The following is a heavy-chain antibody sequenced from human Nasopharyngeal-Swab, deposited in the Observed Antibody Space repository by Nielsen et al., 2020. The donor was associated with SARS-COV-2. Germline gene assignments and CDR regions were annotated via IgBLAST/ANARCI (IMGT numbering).Heavy chain of an antibody. CDR3: AKDWGYCSGGSCLPVY. CDR2: ISGSGGST. Sequence: GESLKISCAASGFTFSSYAMSWVRQAQGKGLEWVSAISGSGGSTYYADSVKGRFTISRDNSKNTLYLQMNSLRAEDTAVYYCAKDWGYCSGGSCLPVYWGQGTLVTVSS. D-gene: IGHD2-15*01. CDR1: GFTFSSYA. J-gene: IGHJ4*02. V-gene: IGHV3-23*01.